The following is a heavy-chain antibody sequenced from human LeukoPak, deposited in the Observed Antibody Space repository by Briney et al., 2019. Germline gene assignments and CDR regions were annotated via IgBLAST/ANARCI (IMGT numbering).Heavy chain of an antibody. CDR3: ARAECSTTNCHTRIRNYYMDV. CDR2: IIPIFGTA. J-gene: IGHJ6*03. Sequence: SVKVSCKASGGTFSSYAISWVRQAPGQGLEWMGGIIPIFGTANYAQKFQGRVTITTDESTSTAYLELSSLRFEDTAVYYCARAECSTTNCHTRIRNYYMDVWGTGTPVTVSS. V-gene: IGHV1-69*05. D-gene: IGHD2-2*01. CDR1: GGTFSSYA.